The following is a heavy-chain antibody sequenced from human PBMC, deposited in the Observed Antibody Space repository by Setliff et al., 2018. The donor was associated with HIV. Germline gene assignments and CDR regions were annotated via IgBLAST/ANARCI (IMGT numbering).Heavy chain of an antibody. V-gene: IGHV3-7*03. CDR2: INQDGSEK. D-gene: IGHD1-20*01. CDR3: ARDYSRYNWNYFDY. J-gene: IGHJ4*02. Sequence: GGSLRLSCAASGFTFSGNWMSWVRQAPGKGLEWVANINQDGSEKNYVDSVKGRFTISRDNAKNSLSLQMNSLRAEDTAVYYCARDYSRYNWNYFDYWGQGTLVTVSS. CDR1: GFTFSGNW.